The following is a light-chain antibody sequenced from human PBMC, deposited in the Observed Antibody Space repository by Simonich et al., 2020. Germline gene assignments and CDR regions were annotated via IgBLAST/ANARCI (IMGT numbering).Light chain of an antibody. CDR2: AAS. V-gene: IGKV1D-17*01. CDR3: QQYNSWWT. CDR1: QGISNY. Sequence: NIQMTQSPSAMSASVGDRVTITCRARQGISNYLAWFQQKPGKVPKHLIYAASSLQSGVPSRFSGSGSGTEFTLTISSLQPEDFATYYCQQYNSWWTFGQGTKVEIK. J-gene: IGKJ1*01.